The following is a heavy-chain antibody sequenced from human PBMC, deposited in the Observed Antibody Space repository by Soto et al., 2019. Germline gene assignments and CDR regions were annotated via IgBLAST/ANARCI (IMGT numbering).Heavy chain of an antibody. D-gene: IGHD6-6*01. CDR1: GFTFSSYA. V-gene: IGHV3-23*01. CDR2: ISGSGGST. Sequence: GGSLRLSCAASGFTFSSYAMSWVRQAPGKGLEWVSAISGSGGSTYYADSVKGRFTISRDNSKNTLYLQMNSLRAEDTAVYYCAKGYRARPISWAGNWSDPWGQGTLVTVSS. CDR3: AKGYRARPISWAGNWSDP. J-gene: IGHJ5*02.